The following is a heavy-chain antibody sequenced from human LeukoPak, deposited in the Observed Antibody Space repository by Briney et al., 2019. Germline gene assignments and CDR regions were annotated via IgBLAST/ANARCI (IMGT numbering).Heavy chain of an antibody. Sequence: SQTLSLTCAVSGGSISSGSYYWSWIRQPAGKGLEWVGRIYRSGSTNYNPSLKSRVTISVDTSKNQFSLRLSSVTAADTALYYCARHLPSDDAFDIWGQGTMVTVSP. CDR3: ARHLPSDDAFDI. CDR2: IYRSGST. CDR1: GGSISSGSYY. V-gene: IGHV4-61*02. J-gene: IGHJ3*02.